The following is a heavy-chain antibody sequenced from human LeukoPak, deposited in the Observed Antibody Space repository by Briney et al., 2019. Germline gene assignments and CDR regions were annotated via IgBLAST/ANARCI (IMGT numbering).Heavy chain of an antibody. V-gene: IGHV4-59*08. CDR3: ARSGSYAAAGDY. J-gene: IGHJ4*02. CDR2: IYYSGST. CDR1: GGSISSYY. Sequence: PSKTLSLTCTVSGGSISSYYLNWIRRPPGKGLEWIGYIYYSGSTNYNPSLKSRVTISLDTSKNQFSLKLSSVTAADTAVYYCARSGSYAAAGDYWGQGTLVTVSS. D-gene: IGHD2-15*01.